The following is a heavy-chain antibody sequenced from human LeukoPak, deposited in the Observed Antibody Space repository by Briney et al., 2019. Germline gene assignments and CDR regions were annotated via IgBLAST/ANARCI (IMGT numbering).Heavy chain of an antibody. D-gene: IGHD5-24*01. CDR2: ISSNGGST. V-gene: IGHV3-64*01. Sequence: GGSLRLSCAASGFTFSSYAMHWVRQAPGKGLEYVSAISSNGGSTYYANSVKGRFTISRDNSKNTLYLQMGSLRAEDMAVYYCAREMATIGSYFDYWGQGTLVTVSS. J-gene: IGHJ4*02. CDR3: AREMATIGSYFDY. CDR1: GFTFSSYA.